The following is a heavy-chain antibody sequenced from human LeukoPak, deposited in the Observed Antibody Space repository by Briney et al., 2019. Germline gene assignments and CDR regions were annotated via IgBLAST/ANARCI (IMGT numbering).Heavy chain of an antibody. J-gene: IGHJ4*02. D-gene: IGHD6-13*01. CDR2: IKPDGSEK. Sequence: GGSLRLSCAASGFTFGSYWMSWVRQAPGKGLEWVANIKPDGSEKHHVDSVKGRLTISRDNAKTSLYLQMNSLRAEDTAVYYCARDHGGIAAAGIPDYFDYWGQGTLVTVSS. V-gene: IGHV3-7*01. CDR1: GFTFGSYW. CDR3: ARDHGGIAAAGIPDYFDY.